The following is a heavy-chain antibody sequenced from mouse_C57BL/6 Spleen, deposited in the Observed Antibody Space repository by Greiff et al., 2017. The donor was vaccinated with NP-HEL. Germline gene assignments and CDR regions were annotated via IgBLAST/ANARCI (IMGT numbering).Heavy chain of an antibody. CDR1: GYSFTDYN. V-gene: IGHV1-39*01. D-gene: IGHD1-1*01. CDR2: INPNYGTT. Sequence: EVQVVESGPELVKPGASVKISCKASGYSFTDYNMNWVKQSNGKSLEWIGVINPNYGTTSYNQKFKGKATLTVDQSSSTAYMQLNSLTSEDSAVYYCARPHGSSYCWYFDVWGTGTTVTVSS. CDR3: ARPHGSSYCWYFDV. J-gene: IGHJ1*03.